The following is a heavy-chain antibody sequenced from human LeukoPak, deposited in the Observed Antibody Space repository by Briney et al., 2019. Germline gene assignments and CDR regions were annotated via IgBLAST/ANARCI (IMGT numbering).Heavy chain of an antibody. CDR1: GGSIGSSSYY. CDR2: IYYSGST. D-gene: IGHD3-10*01. J-gene: IGHJ4*02. Sequence: SETLSLTCTVSGGSIGSSSYYWGWIRQPPGKGLEWIGSIYYSGSTYYNPCLKSRVTISVDTSKNQFSLKLSSVTAADTAVYYCARDNPDYYGSGSYGYWGQGTLVTVSS. CDR3: ARDNPDYYGSGSYGY. V-gene: IGHV4-39*07.